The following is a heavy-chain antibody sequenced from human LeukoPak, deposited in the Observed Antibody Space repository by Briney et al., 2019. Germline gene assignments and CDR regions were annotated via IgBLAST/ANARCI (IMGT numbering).Heavy chain of an antibody. CDR1: GFTFDDYA. Sequence: GGSLRLSCAASGFTFDDYAMHWVRRAPGKGLEWVSGISWTSGSIGYTDSVKGRFTISRDNSKNTLYLQMNSLRAEDTAIYYCAKEYTGTFSPFPSYFDNWGQGTLVTVSS. D-gene: IGHD1-26*01. J-gene: IGHJ4*02. V-gene: IGHV3-9*01. CDR2: ISWTSGSI. CDR3: AKEYTGTFSPFPSYFDN.